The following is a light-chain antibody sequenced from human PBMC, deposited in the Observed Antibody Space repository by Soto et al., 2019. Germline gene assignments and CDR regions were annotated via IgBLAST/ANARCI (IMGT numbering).Light chain of an antibody. J-gene: IGKJ1*01. CDR1: ESLSSNY. CDR3: QQYGSSLTWT. Sequence: VLTQSAGTLTLSPGGRGTLACRASESLSSNYLAWYQQRPGQAPRLLIYGASSRAAGIPDRFSGSGSGTDFTLTISRLETEDFAVYYCQQYGSSLTWTFGQGTKVDI. CDR2: GAS. V-gene: IGKV3-20*01.